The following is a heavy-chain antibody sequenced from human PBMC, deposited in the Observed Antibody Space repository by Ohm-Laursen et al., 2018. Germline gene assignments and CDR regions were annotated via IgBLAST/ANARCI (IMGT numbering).Heavy chain of an antibody. V-gene: IGHV3-7*03. J-gene: IGHJ4*02. CDR3: ARDRGYSGPNDY. Sequence: SLRLSCAASGFTFSSYWMSWVRQAPGKGLEWVANIKQDGGQQYYVDSVKGRFTISRDNAKNSLYLQTNSLRVEDTAVYYCARDRGYSGPNDYWGQGTLVTVSS. CDR1: GFTFSSYW. CDR2: IKQDGGQQ. D-gene: IGHD1-26*01.